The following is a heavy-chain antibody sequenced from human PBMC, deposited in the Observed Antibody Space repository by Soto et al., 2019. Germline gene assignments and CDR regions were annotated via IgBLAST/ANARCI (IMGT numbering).Heavy chain of an antibody. CDR1: GDSISGGASF. CDR3: AHLSCTSSTCYFPGWFDP. J-gene: IGHJ5*02. D-gene: IGHD2-2*01. Sequence: SETLSLTCTVSGDSISGGASFWSWIRQPPGKGLEWIANVYYSGSSYYNPSLKSRLTISVDTTKNQFSLQLKSMTAADTAVYYCAHLSCTSSTCYFPGWFDPWGQGTLVTVSS. CDR2: VYYSGSS. V-gene: IGHV4-30-4*01.